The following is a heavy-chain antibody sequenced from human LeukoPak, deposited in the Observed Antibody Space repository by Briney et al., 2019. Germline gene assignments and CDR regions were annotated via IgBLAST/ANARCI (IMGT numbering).Heavy chain of an antibody. CDR1: GYSISSGYY. D-gene: IGHD3-10*01. Sequence: SETLSLTCTVSGYSISSGYYWGWIRQPPGKGLEWIGSIYYSGSTYYNPSLKSRVTISVDTSKNQFSLKLSSVTAADTAVYYCARQLYYYGSGSIYWGQGTLVTVSS. CDR3: ARQLYYYGSGSIY. J-gene: IGHJ4*02. CDR2: IYYSGST. V-gene: IGHV4-38-2*02.